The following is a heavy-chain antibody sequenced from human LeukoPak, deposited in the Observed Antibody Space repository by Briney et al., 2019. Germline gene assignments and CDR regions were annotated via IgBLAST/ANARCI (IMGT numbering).Heavy chain of an antibody. V-gene: IGHV3-21*06. Sequence: GGSLRLSCAASGFTFRNYGMNWVRQVPGKGLEWVSYISSSSSSINYADSVKGRFTISRDNAQNSLYLQMNSLRGEDTAVYYCARGGAARPDYWGQGTLVTVSS. CDR1: GFTFRNYG. D-gene: IGHD6-6*01. CDR3: ARGGAARPDY. CDR2: ISSSSSSI. J-gene: IGHJ4*02.